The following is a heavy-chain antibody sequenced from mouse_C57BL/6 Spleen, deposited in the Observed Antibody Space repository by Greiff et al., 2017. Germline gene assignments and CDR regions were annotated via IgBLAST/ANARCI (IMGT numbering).Heavy chain of an antibody. D-gene: IGHD4-1*01. Sequence: EVMLVESGGGLVQPTGSLKLSCAATGFTFNTYALHWVRKAPGTGLEWVARISSKSSNYATYYADSVKDRFTISRDDSQSRRYLQMNNLKTEDTAMYYCVRENWYNVDYWGQGTTLTVSS. V-gene: IGHV10-3*01. CDR1: GFTFNTYA. J-gene: IGHJ2*01. CDR2: ISSKSSNYAT. CDR3: VRENWYNVDY.